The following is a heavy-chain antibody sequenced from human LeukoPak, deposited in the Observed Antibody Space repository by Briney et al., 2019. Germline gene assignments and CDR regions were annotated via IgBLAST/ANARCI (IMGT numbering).Heavy chain of an antibody. D-gene: IGHD4/OR15-4a*01. CDR3: ARDLTTPPYNWFDP. V-gene: IGHV4-4*07. CDR1: SGSISTYY. Sequence: PSETLSLTCTVSSGSISTYYLSWIRQAPGKGLECIGRIHTSGSTIYNPPLKRRVTMSLATSKTQSALKLSSATAADTAVYYCARDLTTPPYNWFDPSGQGALVTVS. J-gene: IGHJ5*02. CDR2: IHTSGST.